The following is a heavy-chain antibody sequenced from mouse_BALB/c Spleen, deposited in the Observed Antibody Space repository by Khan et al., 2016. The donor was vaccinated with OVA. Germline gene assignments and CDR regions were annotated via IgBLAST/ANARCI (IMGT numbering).Heavy chain of an antibody. CDR3: ARGASYWYFDV. V-gene: IGHV9-1*02. CDR1: GYTFTNYG. Sequence: QSELVQSGPELKKPGETVKISCKASGYTFTNYGMNWVKQAPGKGLKWMGWINTYTGEPTYTDDFKGRFAFSLETSANTAYLQINNLKSEDMATYFCARGASYWYFDVWGAGTTVTVSS. J-gene: IGHJ1*01. CDR2: INTYTGEP.